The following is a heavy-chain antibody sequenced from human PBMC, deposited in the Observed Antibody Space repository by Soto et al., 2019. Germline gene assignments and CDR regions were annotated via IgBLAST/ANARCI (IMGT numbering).Heavy chain of an antibody. CDR3: ARDLVGGNDWIFDY. V-gene: IGHV4-30-4*01. D-gene: IGHD2-15*01. Sequence: QVQLQESGPGLVKPSQTLSLTCTVSGGSISSGDYYWSWIRQPPGKGREWIGYIYYNGRTYYNPSLKSRFTISEDTSKNQFSLKLSSVTAADTAVYYCARDLVGGNDWIFDYWGQGTLVTVSA. CDR2: IYYNGRT. CDR1: GGSISSGDYY. J-gene: IGHJ4*02.